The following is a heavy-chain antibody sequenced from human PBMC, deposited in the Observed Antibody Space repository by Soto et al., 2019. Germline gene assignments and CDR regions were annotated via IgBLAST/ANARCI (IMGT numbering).Heavy chain of an antibody. Sequence: SVKVSCKASGGTFSSYAISWVRQAPGQGLEWMGGIIPIFGTANYAQKFQGRVTITADESTSTAYMELSSLRSEDTAVYYCARESLVGIQLWLGGPIPQTRDAFDIWGQGTMVT. CDR1: GGTFSSYA. D-gene: IGHD5-18*01. J-gene: IGHJ3*02. V-gene: IGHV1-69*13. CDR3: ARESLVGIQLWLGGPIPQTRDAFDI. CDR2: IIPIFGTA.